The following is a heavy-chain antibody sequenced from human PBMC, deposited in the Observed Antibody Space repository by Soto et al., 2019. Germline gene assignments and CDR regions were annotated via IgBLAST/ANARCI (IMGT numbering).Heavy chain of an antibody. CDR3: ARGGYDWGRYDYYGLDV. CDR1: GFTFSYYW. V-gene: IGHV3-74*01. D-gene: IGHD5-12*01. Sequence: GGSLRLSCAASGFTFSYYWMDWVRQAPGKGLVWVSRIKTDGTSTTYADSVKGRFTISRDNAKNTLYLQMNSLRAEDAAVYYCARGGYDWGRYDYYGLDVWGQGTTVTVSS. J-gene: IGHJ6*02. CDR2: IKTDGTST.